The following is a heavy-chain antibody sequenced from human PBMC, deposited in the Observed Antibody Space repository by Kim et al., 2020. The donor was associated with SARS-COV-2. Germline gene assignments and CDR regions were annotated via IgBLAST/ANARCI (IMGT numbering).Heavy chain of an antibody. V-gene: IGHV3-23*01. D-gene: IGHD4-4*01. Sequence: GGSLRLSCAASGFTFGKHAMNWVRQAPGKGLEWVSTISDSGDRTYYADSVKGRFTVSRDNSKKTLYLQMNSLGADDTAIYFCAKGIYSDYAMDVWGHGTAVTVSS. CDR3: AKGIYSDYAMDV. CDR2: ISDSGDRT. CDR1: GFTFGKHA. J-gene: IGHJ6*02.